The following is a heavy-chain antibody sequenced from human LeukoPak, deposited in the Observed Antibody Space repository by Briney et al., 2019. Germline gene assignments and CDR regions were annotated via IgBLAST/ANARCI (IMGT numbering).Heavy chain of an antibody. Sequence: GASVTVSCKASGYTFTGYYMHWVRQAPGQGLEWMGWINPSSGGTNYAQKFQGRVTMTRDTSISTGYMELSRLRSDDTAVYYCARHPFGYRSGWYGVLATRARQIVDLWGQGTLVSVSS. CDR3: ARHPFGYRSGWYGVLATRARQIVDL. D-gene: IGHD6-19*01. CDR1: GYTFTGYY. CDR2: INPSSGGT. J-gene: IGHJ4*02. V-gene: IGHV1-2*02.